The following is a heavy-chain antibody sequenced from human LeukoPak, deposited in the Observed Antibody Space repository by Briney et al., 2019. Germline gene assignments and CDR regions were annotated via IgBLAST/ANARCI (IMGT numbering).Heavy chain of an antibody. CDR1: GFTFDDHG. CDR2: INWNGGST. V-gene: IGHV3-20*01. J-gene: IGHJ4*02. CDR3: ARDRSYGSFDY. Sequence: GGSLRFYCAASGFTFDDHGMNWVRQAPGKGLEWVSGINWNGGSTFYADSVKGRFTISRDNARNALYLQMNSLTAEDTALYHCARDRSYGSFDYWGQGTLVTVSS. D-gene: IGHD5-18*01.